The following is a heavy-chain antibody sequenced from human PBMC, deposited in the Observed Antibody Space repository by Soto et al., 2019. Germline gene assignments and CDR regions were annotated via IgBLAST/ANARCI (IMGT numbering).Heavy chain of an antibody. CDR2: IWYDGSNK. D-gene: IGHD3-16*01. CDR3: ARNRGSDVYYYYGMDV. Sequence: QVQLVESGGGVVQPGRSLRLSCAASGFTFSSYGMHWVRQAPGKGLEWVAVIWYDGSNKYYADSVKGRFTISRDNSKNTMYLPMNSLRAEDTAVYYCARNRGSDVYYYYGMDVWGQGTTVTVSS. V-gene: IGHV3-33*01. J-gene: IGHJ6*02. CDR1: GFTFSSYG.